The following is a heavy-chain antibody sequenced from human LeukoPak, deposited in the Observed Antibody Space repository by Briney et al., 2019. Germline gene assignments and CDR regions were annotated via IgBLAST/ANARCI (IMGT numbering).Heavy chain of an antibody. CDR1: GFTFSSYS. D-gene: IGHD6-19*01. J-gene: IGHJ5*02. CDR2: ISSSSSYI. V-gene: IGHV3-21*01. CDR3: ARDPGWEQWQNWFDP. Sequence: GGSLRLSCAASGFTFSSYSMNWVRQAPGKGLEWVSSISSSSSYIYYADSVKGRFTISRGNAKNSLYLQMNSLRAEDTAVYYCARDPGWEQWQNWFDPWGQGTLVTVSS.